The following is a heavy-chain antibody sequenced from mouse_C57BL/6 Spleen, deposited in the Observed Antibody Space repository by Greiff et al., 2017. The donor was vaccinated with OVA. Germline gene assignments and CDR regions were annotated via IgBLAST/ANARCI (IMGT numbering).Heavy chain of an antibody. CDR1: GYTFTSYW. CDR3: ARYYYGSSLFAY. CDR2: IYPGSGST. Sequence: VQLQQPGAELVKPGASVKMSCKASGYTFTSYWITWVKQRPGQGLEWIGDIYPGSGSTNYNEKFKSKATLTVDTSSSTAYMQLSSLTSEDSAVYYCARYYYGSSLFAYWGQGTLVTVSA. D-gene: IGHD1-1*01. J-gene: IGHJ3*01. V-gene: IGHV1-55*01.